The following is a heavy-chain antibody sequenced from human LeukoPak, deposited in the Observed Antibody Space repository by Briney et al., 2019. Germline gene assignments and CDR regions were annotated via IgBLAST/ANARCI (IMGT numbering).Heavy chain of an antibody. J-gene: IGHJ4*02. CDR3: ASPGKSAGYFDC. V-gene: IGHV3-30*04. CDR1: GFTFSSYA. Sequence: GRSLRLSCAASGFTFSSYAMHWVRQAPGKGLEWVAVISYDGSNKYYADSVKGRFTISRDNSKNTLYLQMNSLRAEDTAVYYCASPGKSAGYFDCWGQGTLVTVSS. CDR2: ISYDGSNK.